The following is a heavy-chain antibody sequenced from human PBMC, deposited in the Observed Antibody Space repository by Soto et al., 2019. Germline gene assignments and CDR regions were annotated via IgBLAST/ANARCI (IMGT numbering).Heavy chain of an antibody. CDR2: ISYDGSNK. Sequence: GGSLRLSCAASGFTFSSYGMHWVRQAPGKGLEWVAVISYDGSNKYYEDSVKGRFTISRDNSKNTMHLHITSLSTADTAVYYCAKVSAIAARFYYYSMDVWGQGTTVTVAS. D-gene: IGHD6-6*01. CDR3: AKVSAIAARFYYYSMDV. V-gene: IGHV3-30*18. J-gene: IGHJ6*02. CDR1: GFTFSSYG.